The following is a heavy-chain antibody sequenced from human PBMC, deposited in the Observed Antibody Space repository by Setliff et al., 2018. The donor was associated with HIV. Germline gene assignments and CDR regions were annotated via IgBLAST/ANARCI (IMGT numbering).Heavy chain of an antibody. CDR1: GFSLSTSGVC. CDR3: AHILQDPPSHFYYYFYMDV. D-gene: IGHD3-3*02. V-gene: IGHV2-5*02. CDR2: IYWDDDK. J-gene: IGHJ6*03. Sequence: SGPTLNPTQTLTLTCTFSGFSLSTSGVCVGWIRQPPGKALEWLALIYWDDDKRYSPSLKSRLTITKDTSKNQVVLTMTNMDPVETATYYCAHILQDPPSHFYYYFYMDVWGKGTTVT.